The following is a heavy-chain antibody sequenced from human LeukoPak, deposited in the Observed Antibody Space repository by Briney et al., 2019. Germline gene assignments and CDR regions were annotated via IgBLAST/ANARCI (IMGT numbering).Heavy chain of an antibody. D-gene: IGHD6-13*01. V-gene: IGHV4-34*01. Sequence: SETLSLTCAVYGGSFSGYYWTWIRQPPGKGLEWIGEINHSGSTKYNSSVKSRVTISVDTSKKEFFLEPSSVTAADTAMYYCARGKVEDGSSWYDYWGQGTLVTVSS. J-gene: IGHJ4*02. CDR1: GGSFSGYY. CDR3: ARGKVEDGSSWYDY. CDR2: INHSGST.